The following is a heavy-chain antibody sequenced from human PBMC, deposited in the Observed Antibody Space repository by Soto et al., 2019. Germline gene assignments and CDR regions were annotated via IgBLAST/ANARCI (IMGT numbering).Heavy chain of an antibody. Sequence: SETLSLTCAVSGYSISSGYYWGWIRQPPGKGPEWIGSIYHSGSTYYNPSLKSRVTISVDTSKNQFSLKLSSVTAADTAVYYCASLRVVPERYNWFDPWGQGTLVTVSS. D-gene: IGHD1-1*01. CDR3: ASLRVVPERYNWFDP. CDR1: GYSISSGYY. CDR2: IYHSGST. V-gene: IGHV4-38-2*01. J-gene: IGHJ5*02.